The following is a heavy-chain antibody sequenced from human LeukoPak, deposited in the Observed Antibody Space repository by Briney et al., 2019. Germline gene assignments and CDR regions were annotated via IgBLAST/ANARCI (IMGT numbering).Heavy chain of an antibody. V-gene: IGHV3-7*01. CDR2: IKQDGSEK. Sequence: GGSLRLSCAASGFTFSSYWMSWVRQAPGKGLEWVANIKQDGSEKYYVDSVKGRFTISRDNAKNSLFLQMNSLRVEDTAIYYCARDRVGGANDFWGQGTLVTVSS. CDR3: ARDRVGGANDF. D-gene: IGHD3-16*01. CDR1: GFTFSSYW. J-gene: IGHJ4*02.